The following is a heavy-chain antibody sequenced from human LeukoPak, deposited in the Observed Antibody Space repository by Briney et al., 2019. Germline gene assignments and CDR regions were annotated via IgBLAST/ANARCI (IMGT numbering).Heavy chain of an antibody. D-gene: IGHD5-24*01. V-gene: IGHV1-2*02. CDR2: INPNSGDT. Sequence: GASVKVSCKASGYTFTGYYIHWVRQAPGQGLEWMGWINPNSGDTNYAQNFQGRVTLTRDTSITTAYMELSSLRSDDTAVYYCARSRWLQFEDWFDPWGQGTLVTASS. CDR3: ARSRWLQFEDWFDP. J-gene: IGHJ5*02. CDR1: GYTFTGYY.